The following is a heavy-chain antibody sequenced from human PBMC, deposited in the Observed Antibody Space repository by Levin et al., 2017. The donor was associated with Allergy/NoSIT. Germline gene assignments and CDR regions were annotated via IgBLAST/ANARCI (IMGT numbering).Heavy chain of an antibody. Sequence: GGSLRLSCAASGFTFSSYSMNWVRQAPGKGLEWVSSISSSSSYIYYADSVKGRFTISRDNAKNSLYLQMNSLRAEDTAVYYCARDFPYSSGWGAFDIWGQGTMVTVSS. CDR3: ARDFPYSSGWGAFDI. CDR1: GFTFSSYS. CDR2: ISSSSSYI. D-gene: IGHD6-19*01. V-gene: IGHV3-21*01. J-gene: IGHJ3*02.